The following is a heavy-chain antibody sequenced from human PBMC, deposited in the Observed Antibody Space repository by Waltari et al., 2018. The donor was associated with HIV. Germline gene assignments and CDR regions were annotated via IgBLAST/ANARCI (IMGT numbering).Heavy chain of an antibody. J-gene: IGHJ4*02. CDR1: GSSITNAYY. Sequence: QVQLPESGPTLVKPSETLSLLCTISGSSITNAYYWGWIRQPPGKGLEWIANLYPGGSSYYSPSLKNRVATSLDTSKSHFSLRLTSVTAADTAIYYCARSPRSSYSKGFINWGQGILVTVTS. CDR2: LYPGGSS. V-gene: IGHV4-38-2*02. D-gene: IGHD3-10*01. CDR3: ARSPRSSYSKGFIN.